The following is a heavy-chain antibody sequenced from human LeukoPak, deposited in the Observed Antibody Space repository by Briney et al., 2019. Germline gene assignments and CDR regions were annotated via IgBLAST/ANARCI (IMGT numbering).Heavy chain of an antibody. V-gene: IGHV5-51*01. CDR2: IYPGGSDT. J-gene: IGHJ3*02. CDR1: GYSFSTYW. Sequence: TGESLKISCKGSGYSFSTYWIGWVRQKPGKGLEWMGIIYPGGSDTRYSPSFQGQVTISGDKSISTAYLQWSSLKASDTAMYYCARQIYGSGSYFAFDIWGQGTMVTVSS. D-gene: IGHD3-10*01. CDR3: ARQIYGSGSYFAFDI.